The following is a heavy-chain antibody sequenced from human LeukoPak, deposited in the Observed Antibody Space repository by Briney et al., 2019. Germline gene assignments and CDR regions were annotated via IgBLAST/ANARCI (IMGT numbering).Heavy chain of an antibody. CDR2: IWYDGSNK. J-gene: IGHJ4*02. D-gene: IGHD3-10*01. CDR1: GFTFSSCG. V-gene: IGHV3-33*01. CDR3: ARDAIYYGSGSYAPIDY. Sequence: GSLRLSCAASGFTFSSCGMHWVRQAPGKGLEWVAVIWYDGSNKYYADSVKGRFTISRDNSKNTLYLQMNSLRAEDTAVYYCARDAIYYGSGSYAPIDYWGQGTLVTVSS.